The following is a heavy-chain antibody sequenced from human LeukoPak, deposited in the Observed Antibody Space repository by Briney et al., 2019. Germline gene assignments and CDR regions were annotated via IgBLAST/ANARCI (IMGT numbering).Heavy chain of an antibody. V-gene: IGHV3-23*01. CDR2: ISGSGGST. D-gene: IGHD3-3*01. J-gene: IGHJ4*02. CDR3: GRGGEGSDFWSGYYMPGLETYYFDY. Sequence: GGSLRLSCAASGFSFSSYAMSWVRQAPGKGLEWVSAISGSGGSTYYADSVKGRFTISRDNSKNTLYLQMNSLRAEDTAVYYCGRGGEGSDFWSGYYMPGLETYYFDYWGQGTLVTVSS. CDR1: GFSFSSYA.